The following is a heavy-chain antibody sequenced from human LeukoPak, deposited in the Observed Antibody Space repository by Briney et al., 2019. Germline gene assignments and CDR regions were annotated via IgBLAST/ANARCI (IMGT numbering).Heavy chain of an antibody. CDR3: AKDKSAGTRGQFDY. Sequence: GGSLRLSCAASGFTFDNYGINWVRQAPGKGLEWVSRIHWNGGRTGYADSVKGRFTISRDNAKNSLYLQMNSLRAEDTALYYCAKDKSAGTRGQFDYWGQGTLVTVSS. D-gene: IGHD6-19*01. V-gene: IGHV3-20*04. CDR1: GFTFDNYG. J-gene: IGHJ4*02. CDR2: IHWNGGRT.